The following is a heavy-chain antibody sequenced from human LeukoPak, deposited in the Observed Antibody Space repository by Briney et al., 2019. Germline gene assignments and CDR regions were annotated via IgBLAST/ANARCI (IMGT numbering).Heavy chain of an antibody. CDR3: AKDHGYSFCYYFDY. CDR2: ISYDGSNK. J-gene: IGHJ4*02. V-gene: IGHV3-30*18. D-gene: IGHD5-18*01. CDR1: GCASTTLG. Sequence: RSLCPSCAASGCASTTLGTHWVRQAPGKGLEWVAVISYDGSNKYYADSVKGRFTISRDNSKSTLYLQMNSLRAEDTAVYYCAKDHGYSFCYYFDYWAQGTLVTVSS.